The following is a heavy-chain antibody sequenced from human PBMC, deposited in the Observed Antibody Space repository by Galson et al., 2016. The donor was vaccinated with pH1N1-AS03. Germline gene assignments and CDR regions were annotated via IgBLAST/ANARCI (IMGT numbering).Heavy chain of an antibody. CDR1: GFTFSTNW. CDR3: ARAPVVAGAPDYNYGMDV. D-gene: IGHD2-2*01. Sequence: SLRLSCAASGFTFSTNWMSWVRQAPGKGLEWVANINQDGSKQYYVDSVKGRFTISGDNAKKSLYLQMNSLRAEDTAVYYCARAPVVAGAPDYNYGMDVWGQGTTVTVSS. V-gene: IGHV3-7*01. CDR2: INQDGSKQ. J-gene: IGHJ6*02.